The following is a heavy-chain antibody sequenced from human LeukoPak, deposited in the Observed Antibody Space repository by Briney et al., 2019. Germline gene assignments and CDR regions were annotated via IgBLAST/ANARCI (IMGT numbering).Heavy chain of an antibody. CDR1: AFTLTGYS. J-gene: IGHJ3*02. CDR3: AREGIVGDTDAFDI. CDR2: INWNGGSI. D-gene: IGHD1-26*01. V-gene: IGHV3-20*04. Sequence: PGGSLRLSCVASAFTLTGYSMHWVRQAPGKGLEWVSGINWNGGSIGYADSVKGRFTISRDNAKNSLYLQMNSLRAEDTAVYYCAREGIVGDTDAFDIWGQGTMVTVSS.